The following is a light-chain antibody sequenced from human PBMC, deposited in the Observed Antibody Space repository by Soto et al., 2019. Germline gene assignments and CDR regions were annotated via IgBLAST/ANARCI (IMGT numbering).Light chain of an antibody. V-gene: IGKV1-39*01. CDR2: AAS. CDR3: QQTYSTPRT. Sequence: DIQMTQSPSSLSASVGDRVTITCRASQSISTYLNWYQQKPGKAPKLLMYAASNLQSGVPSRFSGSGSGTDFTLTISSLQPEDFATYFCQQTYSTPRTFGQGTKVDIK. J-gene: IGKJ1*01. CDR1: QSISTY.